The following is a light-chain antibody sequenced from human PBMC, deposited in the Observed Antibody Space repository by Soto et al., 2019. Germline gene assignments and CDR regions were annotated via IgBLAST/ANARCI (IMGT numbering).Light chain of an antibody. J-gene: IGKJ4*01. CDR2: AAS. V-gene: IGKV1-12*01. CDR1: QGISSW. Sequence: IHITHSPSSVSSSVLYIFTITCLASQGISSWLAWYQQKPGKAPNLLIYAASSLHSGVTSRFSGSGSGTDFTLTISSLQPEDFATYYCQQANSFPLTFGGGTKVDIK. CDR3: QQANSFPLT.